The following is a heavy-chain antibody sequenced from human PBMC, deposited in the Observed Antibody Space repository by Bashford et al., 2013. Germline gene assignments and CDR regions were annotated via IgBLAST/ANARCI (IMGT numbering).Heavy chain of an antibody. Sequence: VASVKVSCKASGYTFTGYYMHWVRQAPGQGLEWMGWINPNSGGTNYAQKFQGRVTMTRDTSISTAYMELSRLRSDDTAVYYCARDYYDSSGYYQNDYWGQGTLVTVSS. J-gene: IGHJ4*02. CDR2: INPNSGGT. D-gene: IGHD3-22*01. CDR3: ARDYYDSSGYYQNDY. V-gene: IGHV1-2*02. CDR1: GYTFTGYY.